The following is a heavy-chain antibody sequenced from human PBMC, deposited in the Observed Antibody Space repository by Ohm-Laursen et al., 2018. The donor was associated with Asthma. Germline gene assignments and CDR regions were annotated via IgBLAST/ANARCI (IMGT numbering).Heavy chain of an antibody. CDR2: IYYSGST. J-gene: IGHJ6*02. CDR1: GGSISSSSYY. V-gene: IGHV4-39*01. D-gene: IGHD4-17*01. CDR3: ARTHTGSGYYYYGMDV. Sequence: PSQTLSLTCTVSGGSISSSSYYWGWIRQPPGKGLEWIGSIYYSGSTYYNPSLKSRVTISVDTSKNQFSLKLSSVTAADTAVYYCARTHTGSGYYYYGMDVWGQGTTVTVSS.